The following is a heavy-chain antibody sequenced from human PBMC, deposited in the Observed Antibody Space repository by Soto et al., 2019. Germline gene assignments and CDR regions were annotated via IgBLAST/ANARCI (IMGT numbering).Heavy chain of an antibody. V-gene: IGHV4-4*07. D-gene: IGHD1-1*01. CDR1: GGSVSSYY. CDR2: FYTSGNT. Sequence: SETLSLTCTVSGGSVSSYYWSWIRQPAGKGLEWIGRFYTSGNTIYNPSLKSRVTMSLDTSKNQFSLKLSSVTAADTAVYFCASDSTGWFDPWGQGTLVTVSS. CDR3: ASDSTGWFDP. J-gene: IGHJ5*02.